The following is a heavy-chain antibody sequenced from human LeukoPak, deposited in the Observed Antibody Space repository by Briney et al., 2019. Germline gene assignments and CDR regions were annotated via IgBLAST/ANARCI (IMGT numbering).Heavy chain of an antibody. CDR3: AKGGGAGVYSGSYYFDY. V-gene: IGHV3-23*01. J-gene: IGHJ4*02. CDR1: GFTFSSYA. Sequence: PGGSLRLSCAASGFTFSSYAMPWVRQAPGKGLEWVSAISGSGGSTYYAGSVKGRFTISRDNSKNTLYLQMNSLRAEDTAVYYCAKGGGAGVYSGSYYFDYWGQGTLVTVSS. D-gene: IGHD1-26*01. CDR2: ISGSGGST.